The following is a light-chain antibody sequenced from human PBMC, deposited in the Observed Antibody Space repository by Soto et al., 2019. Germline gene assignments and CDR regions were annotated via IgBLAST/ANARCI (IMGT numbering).Light chain of an antibody. V-gene: IGKV3-20*01. CDR3: QQYGSSRT. Sequence: EIVLTQSPGTLSLSPGERATLSCRASQSVSSSYLAWYQQKPGQAPRLHIYGASTRAAGIPDRFSGSGSGTDFTLTISRLEPEDFAVYYCQQYGSSRTFGQGTEVEIK. J-gene: IGKJ1*01. CDR1: QSVSSSY. CDR2: GAS.